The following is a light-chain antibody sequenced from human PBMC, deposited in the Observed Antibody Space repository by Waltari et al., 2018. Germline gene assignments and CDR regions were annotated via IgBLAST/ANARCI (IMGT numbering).Light chain of an antibody. V-gene: IGLV2-14*01. CDR2: EAS. CDR1: SSDVGGYNS. CDR3: SSYTGSSTYV. Sequence: QSALTQPASVPGSPGQSTPTPCTGTSSDVGGYNSVSWYQRHPGKPPKLMLYEASNRPSGVSNRFHGSKSGNTASLTISGLQAEDEADYYCSSYTGSSTYVFGTGTKVTVL. J-gene: IGLJ1*01.